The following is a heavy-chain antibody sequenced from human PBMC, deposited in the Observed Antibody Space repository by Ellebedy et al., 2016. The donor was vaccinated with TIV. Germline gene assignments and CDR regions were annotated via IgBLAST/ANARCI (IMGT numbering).Heavy chain of an antibody. J-gene: IGHJ4*02. D-gene: IGHD6-19*01. V-gene: IGHV1-2*02. CDR1: GYTFTGNY. CDR2: ISPSSGGT. Sequence: ASVKVSCKASGYTFTGNYMHWVRQAPGQGLEWMGWISPSSGGTNYAQKFQGRVTMTRDTSVSTAYMELSRLTSDDTAVYYCARDSFTGFSSSYSFDFWGQGTLVTVSS. CDR3: ARDSFTGFSSSYSFDF.